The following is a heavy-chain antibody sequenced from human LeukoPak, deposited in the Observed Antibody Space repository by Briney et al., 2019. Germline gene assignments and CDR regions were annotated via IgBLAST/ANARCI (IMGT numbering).Heavy chain of an antibody. V-gene: IGHV3-23*01. CDR3: AKDLRFLEWLPMGVFDY. J-gene: IGHJ4*02. CDR2: ISGSGGST. CDR1: GFTFSSYA. Sequence: GGSLRLSCAASGFTFSSYAMIWVRQAPGKGREWVSAISGSGGSTYYADYVQGRLTISRDNPKNTLYLQMNSLRAEETAVYYCAKDLRFLEWLPMGVFDYWGQGTLVTVSS. D-gene: IGHD3-3*01.